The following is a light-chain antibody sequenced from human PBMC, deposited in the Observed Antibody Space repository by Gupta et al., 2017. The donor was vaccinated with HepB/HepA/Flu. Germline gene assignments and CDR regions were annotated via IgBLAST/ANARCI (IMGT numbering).Light chain of an antibody. CDR1: SGSVATSHF. Sequence: QPVVPQEPWFSVSPGGTVTLTCGLSSGSVATSHFPSCSQPTPDQAHRTPIYSTNSRSAGVPDRFSGSILGNKAALTITGAEADEETDYYCVLYMGSGTVVFGGGTKLTVL. CDR3: VLYMGSGTVV. J-gene: IGLJ2*01. V-gene: IGLV8-61*01. CDR2: STN.